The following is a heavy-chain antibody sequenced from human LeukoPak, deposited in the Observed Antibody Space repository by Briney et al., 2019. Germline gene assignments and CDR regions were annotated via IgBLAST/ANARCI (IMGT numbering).Heavy chain of an antibody. CDR2: ISYDGSNK. CDR3: AKDGKYYYDSSGYPFDY. D-gene: IGHD3-22*01. V-gene: IGHV3-30*18. Sequence: GGSLRLSCAASGFTFSSYGMHWVRKAPGKGLEWVAVISYDGSNKYYADSVKGRFTISRDNSKNTLYLQMNSLRAEDTAVYYCAKDGKYYYDSSGYPFDYWGQGTLVTVSS. CDR1: GFTFSSYG. J-gene: IGHJ4*02.